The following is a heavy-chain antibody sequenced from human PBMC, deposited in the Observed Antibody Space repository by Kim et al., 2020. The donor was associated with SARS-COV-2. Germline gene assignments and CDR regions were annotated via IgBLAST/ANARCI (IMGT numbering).Heavy chain of an antibody. CDR3: ARHLTYYYDSSGYRHALQPIAF. CDR2: ISSSGSTI. CDR1: GFTFSSYE. V-gene: IGHV3-48*03. J-gene: IGHJ3*01. Sequence: GGSLRLSCAASGFTFSSYEMNWVRQAPGKGLEWVSYISSSGSTIYYSDSVKGRFTISRDNAKNSLYLQMNSLRAEDTAVYYCARHLTYYYDSSGYRHALQPIAFWGQGTMVTVS. D-gene: IGHD3-22*01.